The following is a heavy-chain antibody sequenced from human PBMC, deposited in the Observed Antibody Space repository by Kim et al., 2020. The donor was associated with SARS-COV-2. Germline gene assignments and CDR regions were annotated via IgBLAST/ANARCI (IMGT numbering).Heavy chain of an antibody. Sequence: PSLKSRVTISVDKSKNQFSLKLSSVTAADTAVYYCARGPCSGGSCHGFDYWGQGTLVTVSS. V-gene: IGHV4-4*02. J-gene: IGHJ4*02. CDR3: ARGPCSGGSCHGFDY. D-gene: IGHD2-15*01.